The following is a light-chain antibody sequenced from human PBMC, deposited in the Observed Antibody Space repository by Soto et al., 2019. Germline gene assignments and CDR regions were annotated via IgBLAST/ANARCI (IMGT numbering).Light chain of an antibody. CDR2: AAS. CDR1: QGIIDY. CDR3: QKDDSAPQT. V-gene: IGKV1-27*01. J-gene: IGKJ1*01. Sequence: DIQMTQSPSSLSASVGDTVTITCRASQGIIDYLAWYQQRPGKAPNLLIYAASTLQIGVPSRFSGSGAGTDFTLTISSLQPEDAATYYCQKDDSAPQTFGPGTKVEIK.